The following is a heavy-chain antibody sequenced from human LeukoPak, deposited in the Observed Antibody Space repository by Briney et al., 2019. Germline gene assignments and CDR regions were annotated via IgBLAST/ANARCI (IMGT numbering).Heavy chain of an antibody. J-gene: IGHJ4*02. CDR1: GFTFSSYA. CDR3: AKGNSSSWYAPLDY. D-gene: IGHD6-13*01. CDR2: ISGSGGST. V-gene: IGHV3-23*01. Sequence: PGGSLRLSCAASGFTFSSYAMSWARQAPGKGLEWVSAISGSGGSTYYADSVKGRFTISRDNSKNTLYLQMNSLRAEDTAVYYCAKGNSSSWYAPLDYWGQGTLVTVSS.